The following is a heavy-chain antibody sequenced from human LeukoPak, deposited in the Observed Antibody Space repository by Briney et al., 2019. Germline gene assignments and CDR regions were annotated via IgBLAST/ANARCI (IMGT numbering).Heavy chain of an antibody. Sequence: GGSLRLSCAASGFTLNSYAMKWVRQAPGKGLEWLAVVLSDGSDQYYGDSVQGRFTVSRDNSKNTLYLQMDNLRFEDTAVYYCARVSKPGWFDYYYMDVWGKGTTVIVSS. CDR3: ARVSKPGWFDYYYMDV. D-gene: IGHD3-10*01. V-gene: IGHV3-30*04. CDR2: VLSDGSDQ. J-gene: IGHJ6*03. CDR1: GFTLNSYA.